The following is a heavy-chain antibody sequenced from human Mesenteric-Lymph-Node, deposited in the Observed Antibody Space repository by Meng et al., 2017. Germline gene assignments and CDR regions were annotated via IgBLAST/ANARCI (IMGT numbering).Heavy chain of an antibody. Sequence: AAVKVSCKASGYTFTDYYMHWVRQAPGQGREGVGRVHPNSAGISYAQKFQGRVTVTRATYINTSYMELSSLGSDDTAVYYCARGTIFGVVIPFDYWGQGNLVTVSS. CDR2: VHPNSAGI. J-gene: IGHJ4*02. CDR1: GYTFTDYY. D-gene: IGHD3-3*01. V-gene: IGHV1-2*06. CDR3: ARGTIFGVVIPFDY.